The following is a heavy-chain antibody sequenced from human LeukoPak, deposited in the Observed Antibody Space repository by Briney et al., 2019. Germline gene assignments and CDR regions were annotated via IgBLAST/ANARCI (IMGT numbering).Heavy chain of an antibody. V-gene: IGHV3-74*01. CDR1: GFTFSSYA. D-gene: IGHD5-18*01. Sequence: GGSLRLSCAASGFTFSSYAMSWVRQAPGKGLVWVSRINSDGSSTSYADSVRGRFTISRDDAKNTLYLQMNSLRAEDTAVYYCARDYVQLWFPYYYYGVDVWGQGTTVTVSS. J-gene: IGHJ6*02. CDR3: ARDYVQLWFPYYYYGVDV. CDR2: INSDGSST.